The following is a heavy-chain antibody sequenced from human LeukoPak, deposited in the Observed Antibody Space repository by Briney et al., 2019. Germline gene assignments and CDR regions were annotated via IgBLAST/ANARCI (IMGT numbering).Heavy chain of an antibody. Sequence: SVKVSCKASVFTVTSSAVQWVRQARRQRLEWIGWIVVGSGNTNYAQKFQERVTITRDMSTSTAYMELSSLRCEDTAVYYCAARGDYVDPDYWGQGTLVTVSS. CDR2: IVVGSGNT. D-gene: IGHD4-17*01. J-gene: IGHJ4*02. V-gene: IGHV1-58*01. CDR3: AARGDYVDPDY. CDR1: VFTVTSSA.